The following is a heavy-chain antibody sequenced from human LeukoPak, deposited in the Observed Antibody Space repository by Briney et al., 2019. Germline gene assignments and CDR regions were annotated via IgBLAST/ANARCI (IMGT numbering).Heavy chain of an antibody. Sequence: SGTLSLTCGVSGGSISSTNWWTWVRQPPGEGLEWIGKVHLSGRTNYNPSLESRVTMSVDMSENHISLKLTSVTAADTAVYYCAREGGPYRPLDYSGQGTLVTVSS. V-gene: IGHV4-4*02. CDR3: AREGGPYRPLDY. CDR1: GGSISSTNW. CDR2: VHLSGRT. J-gene: IGHJ4*02.